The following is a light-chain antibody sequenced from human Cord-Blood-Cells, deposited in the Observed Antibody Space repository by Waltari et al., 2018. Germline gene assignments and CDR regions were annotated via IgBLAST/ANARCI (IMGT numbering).Light chain of an antibody. Sequence: QSALTPPASVSGSPGQSITIPCTGTSSEVGGYNYVSWYQQHPGKAPKLMIYDVSNRPSGVSNRFSGSKYGNPASLTISGLQAEDEADYYCSSYTSSSTVVFGGGTKLTVL. CDR1: SSEVGGYNY. CDR2: DVS. CDR3: SSYTSSSTVV. J-gene: IGLJ2*01. V-gene: IGLV2-14*01.